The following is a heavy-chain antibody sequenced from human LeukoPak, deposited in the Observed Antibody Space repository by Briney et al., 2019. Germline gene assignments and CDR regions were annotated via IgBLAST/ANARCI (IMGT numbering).Heavy chain of an antibody. J-gene: IGHJ4*02. V-gene: IGHV3-23*01. CDR3: AKDRSGYDYYGQYYFDY. CDR2: ISGGGGTT. Sequence: PGGSLRLSCAASGFTFSSDAMNWVRQAPGKGLEWVSVISGGGGTTYYSDSVKGRFTISRDNSKNTLYLQMNSLRAEDTALYYCAKDRSGYDYYGQYYFDYWGQGTPVTVSS. D-gene: IGHD5-12*01. CDR1: GFTFSSDA.